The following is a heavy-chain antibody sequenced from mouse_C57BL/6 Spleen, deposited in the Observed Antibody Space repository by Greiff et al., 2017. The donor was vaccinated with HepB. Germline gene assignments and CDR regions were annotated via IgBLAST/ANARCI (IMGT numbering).Heavy chain of an antibody. V-gene: IGHV1-69*01. D-gene: IGHD1-3*01. J-gene: IGHJ4*01. CDR1: GYTFTSYW. CDR2: IDPSDSYT. CDR3: TRKGDNVEAMDY. Sequence: QVQLQQPGAELVMPGASVKLSCKASGYTFTSYWMHWVKQRHGQGLEWIGEIDPSDSYTNYNQKFKGKSTLTVDKSSSTAYMQLSSLTSEDSAVYYCTRKGDNVEAMDYWGQGTSVTVSS.